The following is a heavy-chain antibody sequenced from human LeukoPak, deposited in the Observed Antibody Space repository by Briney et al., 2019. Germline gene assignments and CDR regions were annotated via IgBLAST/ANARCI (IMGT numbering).Heavy chain of an antibody. J-gene: IGHJ6*03. Sequence: TSETLSLTCRVSDYSISSGYYWGWIRQPPGKGLEWIGSVYHSATTYYNPSLKSRVTISVDTSKNQFSLKLSSVTAADTAVYYCASGAYSFYYMDVWGKGTTVTISS. V-gene: IGHV4-38-2*01. CDR1: DYSISSGYY. CDR3: ASGAYSFYYMDV. D-gene: IGHD5-18*01. CDR2: VYHSATT.